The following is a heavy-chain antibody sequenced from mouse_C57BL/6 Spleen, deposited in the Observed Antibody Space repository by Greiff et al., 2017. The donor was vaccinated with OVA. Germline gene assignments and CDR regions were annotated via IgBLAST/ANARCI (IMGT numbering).Heavy chain of an antibody. Sequence: EVQGVESGPELVKPGASVKIPCKASGYTFTDYNMDWVKQSHGKSLEWIGDINPNNGGTIYNQKFKGKATLTVDKSSSTAYMELRSLTSEDTAVYYCARSSDYYGGFDYWGQGTTLTVSS. J-gene: IGHJ2*01. V-gene: IGHV1-18*01. CDR1: GYTFTDYN. CDR2: INPNNGGT. D-gene: IGHD1-1*01. CDR3: ARSSDYYGGFDY.